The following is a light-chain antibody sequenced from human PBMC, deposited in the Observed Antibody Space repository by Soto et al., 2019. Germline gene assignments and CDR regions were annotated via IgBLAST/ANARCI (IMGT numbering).Light chain of an antibody. CDR1: QSVSSSY. Sequence: EIVLTQSPGTLSLSPGERATLSCRASQSVSSSYLAWYQQKPGQAPRLLIYGASSRATGIPDRFSGSGSGTDFTLTIRRLEPEDFEVYYCQQYGSSSYTFGQGTKLEIK. V-gene: IGKV3-20*01. CDR3: QQYGSSSYT. J-gene: IGKJ2*01. CDR2: GAS.